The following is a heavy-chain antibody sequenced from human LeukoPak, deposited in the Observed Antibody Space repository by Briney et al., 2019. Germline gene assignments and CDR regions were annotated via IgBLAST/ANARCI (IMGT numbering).Heavy chain of an antibody. D-gene: IGHD5-18*01. V-gene: IGHV4-38-2*01. J-gene: IGHJ6*03. CDR2: IYHSGST. CDR1: GYSISSGYY. Sequence: PSETLSLTCAVSGYSISSGYYWGWIRPPPGKGLEWIGIIYHSGSTYYNPSLKSRVTISVDTSKNQFSLKLSSVTAADTAVYYCARGVDTAWIYHYYYMDVWGKGTTVTVSS. CDR3: ARGVDTAWIYHYYYMDV.